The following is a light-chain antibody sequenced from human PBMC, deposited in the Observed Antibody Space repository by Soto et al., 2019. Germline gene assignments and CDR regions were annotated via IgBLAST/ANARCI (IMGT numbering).Light chain of an antibody. CDR2: GAS. V-gene: IGKV3-15*01. J-gene: IGKJ3*01. CDR1: QSVSSN. Sequence: EIGVTKSLATVSVTTGERATLSCRASQSVSSNLAWYQQKPGQAPRLLIYGASTRATGIPARFSGSGSGTEFTLTISSLQSEDFAVYYCQQYNNWPFTFGPGTKVDI. CDR3: QQYNNWPFT.